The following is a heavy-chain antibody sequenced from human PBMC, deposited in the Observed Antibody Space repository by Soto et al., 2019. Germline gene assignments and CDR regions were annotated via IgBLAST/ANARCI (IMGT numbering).Heavy chain of an antibody. V-gene: IGHV3-21*01. CDR1: GFTFSTYS. CDR3: ARYDSSGYYWPYYYYGMDV. Sequence: EVQLVESGGGLVKPGGSLRLYWAASGFTFSTYSMNWVRQAPGKGLEWVSSISSSSTYIYYADSVKGRFTISRDNAKNSLYLQMNSLRAEDTAVYYCARYDSSGYYWPYYYYGMDVWGQGTTVTVSS. CDR2: ISSSSTYI. D-gene: IGHD3-22*01. J-gene: IGHJ6*02.